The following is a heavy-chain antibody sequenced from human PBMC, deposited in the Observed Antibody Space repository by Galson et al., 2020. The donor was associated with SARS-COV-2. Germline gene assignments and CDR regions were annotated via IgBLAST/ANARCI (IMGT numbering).Heavy chain of an antibody. CDR1: GFTFSSYA. CDR2: ISYDGSNK. V-gene: IGHV3-30*04. D-gene: IGHD3-3*01. J-gene: IGHJ4*02. CDR3: ARDYLRVSYDFWSGKSPGEY. Sequence: GGSLRLSCAASGFTFSSYAMHWVRQAPGKGLEWVAVISYDGSNKYYADSVKGRFTISRDNSKNTLYLQMNSLRAEDTAVYYCARDYLRVSYDFWSGKSPGEYWGQGTLVTVSS.